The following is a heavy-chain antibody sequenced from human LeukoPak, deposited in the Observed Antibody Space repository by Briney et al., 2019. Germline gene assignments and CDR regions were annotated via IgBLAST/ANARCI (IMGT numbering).Heavy chain of an antibody. CDR3: AKDGYYASDPFDI. J-gene: IGHJ3*02. CDR2: ITRTVTRT. CDR1: GFIFSSYA. D-gene: IGHD3-22*01. Sequence: GGSLRLSCAPSGFIFSSYAVSWVREAPGKGVEWVSTITRTVTRTYSADSVKGRLTISRDNSKKTLYLQMDSVKAVDTAVYYCAKDGYYASDPFDIWGQGTMVTVSS. V-gene: IGHV3-23*01.